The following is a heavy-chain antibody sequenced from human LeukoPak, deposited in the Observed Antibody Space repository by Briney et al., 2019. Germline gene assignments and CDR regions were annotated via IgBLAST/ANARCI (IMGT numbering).Heavy chain of an antibody. CDR2: INSGGSST. V-gene: IGHV3-74*03. J-gene: IGHJ4*02. CDR3: ARGKSSAWTD. Sequence: GGSLRLSCAASGFTFSSNWMHWVRQAPGKGLVWVSGINSGGSSTKYAELVKGRITISRDNAKNTLYLQMNSLRAEDTAVYHCARGKSSAWTDWGQGTPVTVSS. CDR1: GFTFSSNW. D-gene: IGHD6-19*01.